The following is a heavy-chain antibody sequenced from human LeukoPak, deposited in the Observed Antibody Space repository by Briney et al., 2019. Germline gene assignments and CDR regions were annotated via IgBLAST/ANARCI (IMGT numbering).Heavy chain of an antibody. CDR3: AGQRILLLVVYYYYMDA. CDR2: INHSGST. Sequence: SETLSLTCAVYGGSFSGYYWSWIRQPPGKGLEWIGEINHSGSTNYNPSLKSRVTISVDTSKNQFSLKLSSVTAADTAVYYCAGQRILLLVVYYYYMDAWGKGTTVTVSS. J-gene: IGHJ6*03. D-gene: IGHD2-21*01. CDR1: GGSFSGYY. V-gene: IGHV4-34*01.